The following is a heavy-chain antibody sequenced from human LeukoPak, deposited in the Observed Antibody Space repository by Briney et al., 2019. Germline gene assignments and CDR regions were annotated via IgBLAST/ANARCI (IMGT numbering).Heavy chain of an antibody. D-gene: IGHD6-19*01. Sequence: PSETLSLTCTVSGGSISSYYWSWIRQPAGKGLEWIGRIYTSGSTNYNPSLKSRVTMSVDTSKNQFSLKLSSVTAADTAVYYCASVYSSGYADAFDIWGQGTMVTVSS. V-gene: IGHV4-4*07. J-gene: IGHJ3*02. CDR1: GGSISSYY. CDR3: ASVYSSGYADAFDI. CDR2: IYTSGST.